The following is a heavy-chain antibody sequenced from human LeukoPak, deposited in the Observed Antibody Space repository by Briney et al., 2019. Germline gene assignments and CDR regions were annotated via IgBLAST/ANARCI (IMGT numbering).Heavy chain of an antibody. CDR3: ARGGQYGSGSYYTYYYYGMDV. CDR2: IYTSGST. J-gene: IGHJ6*02. D-gene: IGHD3-10*01. V-gene: IGHV4-4*07. Sequence: SETLSLTCTVSGGSISSYYWSWIRQPAGKGLEWIGRIYTSGSTNYNPSLKIGVTMSVDRSKNQFSLKLRSVTAADTAVYYCARGGQYGSGSYYTYYYYGMDVWGQGTTVTVSS. CDR1: GGSISSYY.